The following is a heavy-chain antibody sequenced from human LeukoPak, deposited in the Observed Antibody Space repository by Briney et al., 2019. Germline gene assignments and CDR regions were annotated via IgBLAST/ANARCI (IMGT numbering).Heavy chain of an antibody. CDR2: ISYDGSNK. V-gene: IGHV3-30-3*01. J-gene: IGHJ4*02. CDR3: ARVLVGAFDY. D-gene: IGHD1-26*01. CDR1: GFTFSTYA. Sequence: ERSLRLSCAASGFTFSTYAMHWVRQAPGKGLEWVAVISYDGSNKYYADSVKGRFTISRDNSKNTLFLQMSSLRAEDTAVYYRARVLVGAFDYWGQGTLVTVSS.